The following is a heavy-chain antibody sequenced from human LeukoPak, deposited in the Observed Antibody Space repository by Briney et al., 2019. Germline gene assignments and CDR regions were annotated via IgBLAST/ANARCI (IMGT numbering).Heavy chain of an antibody. J-gene: IGHJ6*04. CDR3: AELGITMIGGV. CDR2: ITWNDGST. CDR1: GFTFDDYA. D-gene: IGHD3-10*02. Sequence: SGGSLRLSCAASGFTFDDYAMHWVRQARGKGLEWVSLITWNDGSTHYADSVKGRSTISRDNAKNSLYLQMNSLRAEDTAVYYCAELGITMIGGVWGEGTTVTISS. V-gene: IGHV3-43D*04.